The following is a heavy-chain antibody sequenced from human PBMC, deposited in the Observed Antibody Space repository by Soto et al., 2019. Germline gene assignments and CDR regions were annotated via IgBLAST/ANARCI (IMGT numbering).Heavy chain of an antibody. Sequence: QITLKESSPTLVKPTQTLTLTCTFSGFSLSTSEECVGWIQQPPGKALEWLAHIYWDGDERYSPSLKSRITITKDTSKNQVVLRMTNTDPVDTATYYCAHRIERRDGHYFDYWGQGTLVTVSS. CDR2: IYWDGDE. V-gene: IGHV2-5*02. CDR3: AHRIERRDGHYFDY. D-gene: IGHD1-1*01. CDR1: GFSLSTSEEC. J-gene: IGHJ4*02.